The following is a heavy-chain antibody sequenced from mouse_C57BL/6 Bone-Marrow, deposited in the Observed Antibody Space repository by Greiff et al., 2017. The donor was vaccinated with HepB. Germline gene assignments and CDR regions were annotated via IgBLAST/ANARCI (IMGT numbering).Heavy chain of an antibody. CDR2: IDPSDSYT. J-gene: IGHJ4*01. CDR3: SYAMDY. Sequence: QVQLQQPGAELVKPGDSVKLSCKASGYTFTSYWMQWVKQRPGQGLEWIGEIDPSDSYTNYNQKFKGKATLTVDTSSSTAYMQLSSLTSEDSAVYYWSYAMDYWGQGTSVTVSS. CDR1: GYTFTSYW. V-gene: IGHV1-50*01.